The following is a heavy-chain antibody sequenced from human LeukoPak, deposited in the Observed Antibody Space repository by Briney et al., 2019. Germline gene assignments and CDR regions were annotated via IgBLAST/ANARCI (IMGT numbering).Heavy chain of an antibody. CDR1: GFTFSSYW. Sequence: GGSLRLSCAASGFTFSSYWMSWVRQAPGKGLEWVANINQDGSEKNYVDSVKGRFTISRDNTKNILYLQMISLRAEDTAVYYCATETNGRHYDYWGQGTLLTVSS. CDR2: INQDGSEK. D-gene: IGHD1-14*01. J-gene: IGHJ4*02. V-gene: IGHV3-7*01. CDR3: ATETNGRHYDY.